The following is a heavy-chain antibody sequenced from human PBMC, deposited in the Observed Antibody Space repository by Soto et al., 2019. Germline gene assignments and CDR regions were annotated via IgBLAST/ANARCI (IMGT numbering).Heavy chain of an antibody. D-gene: IGHD3-22*01. CDR1: GGSISSYY. CDR3: ARGPYYYDSSGYYQDY. CDR2: IYYSGST. Sequence: QVQLQESGPGLVKPSETLSLTCTVSGGSISSYYWSWIRQPPGKGLEWIGYIYYSGSTNYNPSLKSRVTISVDTSKNQFSLKLSSVTAADTAVYYCARGPYYYDSSGYYQDYWGQGTLVTVSS. J-gene: IGHJ4*02. V-gene: IGHV4-59*01.